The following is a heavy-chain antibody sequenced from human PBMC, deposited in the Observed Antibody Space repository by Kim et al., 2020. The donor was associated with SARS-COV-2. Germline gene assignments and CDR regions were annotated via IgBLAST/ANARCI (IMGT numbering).Heavy chain of an antibody. CDR3: ARHTLVVVAARSWFDP. V-gene: IGHV4-39*01. CDR1: GGSISSSSYY. CDR2: IYYSGST. J-gene: IGHJ5*02. Sequence: SETLSLTCTVSGGSISSSSYYWGWIRQPPGKGLEWIGSIYYSGSTYYNPSLKSRVTISVDTSKNQFSLKLSSVTAADTAVYYCARHTLVVVAARSWFDPWGQGTLVTVSS. D-gene: IGHD2-15*01.